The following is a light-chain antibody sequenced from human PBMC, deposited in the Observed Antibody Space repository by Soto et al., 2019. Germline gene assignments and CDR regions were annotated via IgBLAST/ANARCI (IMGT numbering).Light chain of an antibody. J-gene: IGKJ3*01. CDR3: QLYGGSPPPGT. Sequence: EVVLTQSPGTLSLSPGARATLSCRASQSVNDNHLAWYQQKGGQAPRLLIYGASTRATGVPERFSGSGFGTAYSLIINRLEPEDFALYYCQLYGGSPPPGTFGPGTTVEI. CDR2: GAS. CDR1: QSVNDNH. V-gene: IGKV3-20*01.